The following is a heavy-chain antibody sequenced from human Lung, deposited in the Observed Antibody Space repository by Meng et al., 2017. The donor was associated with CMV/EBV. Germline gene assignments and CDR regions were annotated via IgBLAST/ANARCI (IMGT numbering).Heavy chain of an antibody. CDR1: GFTFSHYK. V-gene: IGHV3-48*03. J-gene: IGHJ4*02. CDR2: ISRSDNTK. D-gene: IGHD5-18*01. Sequence: GGSLRLXCAASGFTFSHYKMNWVRQAPGKGLEWVSYISRSDNTKDYADSVKGRFTISRDNAKNSLYLHMNSLRADDTAVYYCARSDSYGDFDSWGQGTLVTVSS. CDR3: ARSDSYGDFDS.